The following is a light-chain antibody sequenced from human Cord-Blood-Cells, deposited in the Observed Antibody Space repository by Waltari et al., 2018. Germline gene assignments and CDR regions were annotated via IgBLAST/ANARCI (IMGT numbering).Light chain of an antibody. J-gene: IGLJ2*01. CDR1: SSNIGSNY. CDR2: RNN. CDR3: AAWDDSLSGYVV. Sequence: QSVLTQPPSASGTPGQRVTISCSGSSSNIGSNYVYWYQQLPGTAPKLLIYRNNRRPSGVPERFSGSKSGTSASLAISGLRSEDEADYYCAAWDDSLSGYVVFGGGTKLTVL. V-gene: IGLV1-47*01.